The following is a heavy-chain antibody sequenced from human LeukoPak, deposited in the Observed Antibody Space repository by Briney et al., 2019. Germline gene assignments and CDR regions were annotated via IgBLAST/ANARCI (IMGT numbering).Heavy chain of an antibody. J-gene: IGHJ4*02. Sequence: GGSLRLSCAASGFTFSSYGMHWVRQAPGKGLEWVSAISGSGGSTYCADSVKGRFTISRDNSKNTLYLQMNSLRAEDTAVYYCAKERQQLVRGQFDYWGQGTLVTVSS. V-gene: IGHV3-23*01. CDR2: ISGSGGST. CDR3: AKERQQLVRGQFDY. D-gene: IGHD6-13*01. CDR1: GFTFSSYG.